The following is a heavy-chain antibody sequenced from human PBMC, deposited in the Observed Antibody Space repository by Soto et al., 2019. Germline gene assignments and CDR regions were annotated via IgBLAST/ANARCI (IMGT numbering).Heavy chain of an antibody. D-gene: IGHD3-22*01. CDR1: GFTFSSYA. J-gene: IGHJ6*02. V-gene: IGHV3-30-3*01. CDR3: ARSHYCDSSGYYFPNYYYYGMDV. CDR2: ISYDGSNK. Sequence: QVQLVESGGGVVQPGRSLRLSCAASGFTFSSYAMHWVRQAPGKGLEWVAVISYDGSNKYYADSVKGRFTISRDNSKNTLYLQMNSLRAEDTAVYYCARSHYCDSSGYYFPNYYYYGMDVWGQGTTVTVSS.